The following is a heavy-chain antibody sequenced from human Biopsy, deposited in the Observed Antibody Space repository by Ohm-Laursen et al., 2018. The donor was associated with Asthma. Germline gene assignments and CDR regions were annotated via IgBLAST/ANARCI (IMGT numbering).Heavy chain of an antibody. D-gene: IGHD3-9*01. V-gene: IGHV1-24*01. CDR2: FDPEDGET. Sequence: ASVKVSCNVSGWTLSELPMHWVRQAPGKGPEWMGGFDPEDGETTYAQKVQGRVTMTADPSTDTAFMELSSLRSEDTAVYYCAAGPLYNGLRYTRWGQGTLVTVSS. CDR1: GWTLSELP. J-gene: IGHJ4*02. CDR3: AAGPLYNGLRYTR.